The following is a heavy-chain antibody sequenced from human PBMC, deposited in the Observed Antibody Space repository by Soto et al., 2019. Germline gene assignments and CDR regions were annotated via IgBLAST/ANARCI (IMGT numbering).Heavy chain of an antibody. Sequence: SVKVSCKASGGTFSSYTISWVRPAPGQGLEWMGRIIPILGIANYAQKFQGRVTITADKSTSTAYMELSSLRSEDTAVYYCASGVVVVPAAMAYWGQGTLVTVSS. D-gene: IGHD2-2*01. V-gene: IGHV1-69*02. CDR2: IIPILGIA. CDR1: GGTFSSYT. CDR3: ASGVVVVPAAMAY. J-gene: IGHJ4*02.